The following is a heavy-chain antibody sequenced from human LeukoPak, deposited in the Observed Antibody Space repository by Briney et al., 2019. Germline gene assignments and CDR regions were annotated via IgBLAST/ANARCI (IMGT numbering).Heavy chain of an antibody. J-gene: IGHJ5*02. CDR1: GYTFTTYG. Sequence: ASVKVSCKASGYTFTTYGINWVRQAPGQGLGWMGWMNPNSGNTGYTQKFQGRVTMTRNTSISTAYMELSSLRSEDTAVYYCARGRGSGHKENWFDPWGQGTLVTVSS. V-gene: IGHV1-8*01. CDR3: ARGRGSGHKENWFDP. CDR2: MNPNSGNT. D-gene: IGHD6-19*01.